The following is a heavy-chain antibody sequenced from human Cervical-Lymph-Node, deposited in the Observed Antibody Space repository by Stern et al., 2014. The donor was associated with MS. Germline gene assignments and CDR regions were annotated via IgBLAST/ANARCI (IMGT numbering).Heavy chain of an antibody. CDR1: GFTFSSYS. CDR3: ARVHSSGWSYDY. D-gene: IGHD6-19*01. CDR2: ISSSSSYI. J-gene: IGHJ4*02. Sequence: EVQLEESGGGLVKPGGSLRLSCAASGFTFSSYSMNWVRQAPGKGLEWVSSISSSSSYIYYADSMKGRFTISRDDAKNSLYLQMNSLRAEDTAVYYCARVHSSGWSYDYWGQGTLVTVSS. V-gene: IGHV3-21*01.